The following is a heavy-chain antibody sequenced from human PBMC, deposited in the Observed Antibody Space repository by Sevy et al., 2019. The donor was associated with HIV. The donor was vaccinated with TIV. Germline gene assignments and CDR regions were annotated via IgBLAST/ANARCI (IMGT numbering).Heavy chain of an antibody. J-gene: IGHJ3*02. CDR3: ASSLGSYGPGGVFDI. V-gene: IGHV1-46*01. CDR1: GYTFTSYY. D-gene: IGHD5-18*01. CDR2: INSSGGST. Sequence: ASVKVSCKASGYTFTSYYMHWVQQAPGQGLEWMGIINSSGGSTSYAQKFQGRVTMTRDTSTSTVYMELSSLRSEDTAVYYCASSLGSYGPGGVFDIWGQGTMVTVSS.